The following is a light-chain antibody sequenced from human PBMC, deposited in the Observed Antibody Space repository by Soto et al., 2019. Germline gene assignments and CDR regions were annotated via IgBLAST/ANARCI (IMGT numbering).Light chain of an antibody. CDR2: AAS. Sequence: DIQMTQSPSSLSASVGDRVTITCRASQSTSTYLNWYQQKPGKAPKLLIYAASSLQSGVPSRFSGSGSGTDFTLTISSLQPEDFATYYCHQSHTTPYTFGQGTKLEIK. V-gene: IGKV1-39*01. J-gene: IGKJ2*01. CDR3: HQSHTTPYT. CDR1: QSTSTY.